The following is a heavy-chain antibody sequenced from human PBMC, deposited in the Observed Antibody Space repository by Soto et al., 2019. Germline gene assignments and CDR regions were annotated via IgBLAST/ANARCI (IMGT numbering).Heavy chain of an antibody. CDR1: GFTFSSYA. J-gene: IGHJ5*02. V-gene: IGHV3-23*01. CDR2: ISGSGGST. D-gene: IGHD2-21*01. CDR3: ATLPPRFVVTILPIPS. Sequence: GGSLRLSCAASGFTFSSYAMSWVRQAPGKGLEWVSAISGSGGSTYYADSVKGRFTISRDNSKNTLYLQMNSLRAEDTAVYYCATLPPRFVVTILPIPSWGQGTQVTVSS.